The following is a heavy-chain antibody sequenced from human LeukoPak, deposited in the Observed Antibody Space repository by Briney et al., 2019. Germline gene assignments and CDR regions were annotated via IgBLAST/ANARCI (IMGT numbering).Heavy chain of an antibody. D-gene: IGHD1-1*01. J-gene: IGHJ4*02. CDR2: ISHTGDII. Sequence: PSETLSLTCAVYGGSFNSYYWTWVRQTPGKGLEWIGEISHTGDIINYKPSLKSRVTIPVDSSKKQFSLRLTSVTAADTGVHYCARVPDITARPCDSWGPGTRVTVS. CDR1: GGSFNSYY. V-gene: IGHV4-34*01. CDR3: ARVPDITARPCDS.